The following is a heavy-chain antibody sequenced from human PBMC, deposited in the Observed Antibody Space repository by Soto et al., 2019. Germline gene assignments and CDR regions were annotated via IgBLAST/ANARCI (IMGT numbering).Heavy chain of an antibody. J-gene: IGHJ4*02. CDR2: ISWNSGSI. CDR3: AKDNGYHFDY. V-gene: IGHV3-9*01. D-gene: IGHD5-12*01. Sequence: PGGSLRLSCAASGFTFDDYAMHWVRQAPGKGLKWVSGISWNSGSIDYADSVKGRFTISRDNAKDSLYLQMNSLRAEDTALYYCAKDNGYHFDYWGQGTLVTVSS. CDR1: GFTFDDYA.